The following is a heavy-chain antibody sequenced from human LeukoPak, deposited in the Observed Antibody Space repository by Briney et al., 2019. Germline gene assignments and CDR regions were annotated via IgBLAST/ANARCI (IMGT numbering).Heavy chain of an antibody. J-gene: IGHJ4*02. D-gene: IGHD6-13*01. V-gene: IGHV1-69*05. Sequence: SVKVSCKASGGTFSSYAISWVRQAPGQGLEWMGGIIPIFGTANYAQKFQGRVTMTRNTSIRTACMELSSLRSEDTAVYYCARVGSSSWSDYWGQGTLVTVSS. CDR3: ARVGSSSWSDY. CDR2: IIPIFGTA. CDR1: GGTFSSYA.